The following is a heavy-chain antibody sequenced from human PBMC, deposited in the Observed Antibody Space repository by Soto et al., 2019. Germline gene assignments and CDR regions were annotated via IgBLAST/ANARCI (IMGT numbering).Heavy chain of an antibody. D-gene: IGHD3-10*01. V-gene: IGHV3-7*01. Sequence: GGSLRLSCAASGFTFSSYWMSWVRQAPGKGLEWVANIKQDGSEKYYVDSVKGRFTISRDNAKNSLYLQMNSLRAEDTAVYYCARSSVTMVRGVIIPDYFDYWGQGTLVTVSS. CDR2: IKQDGSEK. J-gene: IGHJ4*02. CDR1: GFTFSSYW. CDR3: ARSSVTMVRGVIIPDYFDY.